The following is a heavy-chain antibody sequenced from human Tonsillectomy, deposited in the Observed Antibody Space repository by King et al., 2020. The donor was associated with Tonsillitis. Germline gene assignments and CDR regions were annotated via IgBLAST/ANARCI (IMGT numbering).Heavy chain of an antibody. CDR1: GFTFSSYC. J-gene: IGHJ6*02. V-gene: IGHV3-7*01. Sequence: EVQLVESGGGLVQPGGSLRLSCAASGFTFSSYCMSWVRQAPGKGLEWVANIKEDGSEQYYMDSVQGRFTISRDNAKNSLYLQMNSLRAEDTAVYYCASQASHYYYALDVWGQGTTVTVSS. CDR2: IKEDGSEQ. CDR3: ASQASHYYYALDV.